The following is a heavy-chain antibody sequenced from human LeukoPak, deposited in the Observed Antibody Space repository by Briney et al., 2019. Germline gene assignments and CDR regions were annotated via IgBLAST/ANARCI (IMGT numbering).Heavy chain of an antibody. J-gene: IGHJ3*02. CDR3: ARVTMVRGAVSVGAFDI. V-gene: IGHV1-8*01. Sequence: ASVKVSCKASGYTFTSYDINWVRQATGQGLEWMGWMNPNSGNTGYAQKFQGRVTMTRNTSISTAYMELSSLRSEDTAVYYCARVTMVRGAVSVGAFDIWGQGTMVTVSS. D-gene: IGHD3-10*01. CDR1: GYTFTSYD. CDR2: MNPNSGNT.